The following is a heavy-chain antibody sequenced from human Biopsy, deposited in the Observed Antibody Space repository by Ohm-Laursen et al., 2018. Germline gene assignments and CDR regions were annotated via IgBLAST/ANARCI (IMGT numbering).Heavy chain of an antibody. CDR1: GYTFSSYD. CDR2: ISPSGATT. V-gene: IGHV1-46*01. Sequence: ASVKVSCKASGYTFSSYDINWVRQATGQGLEWMGVISPSGATTSFSQKFQGRITMTRDTSTGTVYMDLNSLGSEDTAVYYCARAGVGSDGTDPYYYGMDVWGPGTTVTVSS. CDR3: ARAGVGSDGTDPYYYGMDV. D-gene: IGHD5-24*01. J-gene: IGHJ6*02.